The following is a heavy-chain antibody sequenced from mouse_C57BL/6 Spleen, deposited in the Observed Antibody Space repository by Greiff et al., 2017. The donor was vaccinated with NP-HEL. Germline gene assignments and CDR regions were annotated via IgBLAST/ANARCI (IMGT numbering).Heavy chain of an antibody. J-gene: IGHJ2*01. V-gene: IGHV1-64*01. CDR1: GYTFTSYW. Sequence: QVQLQQSGAELVKPGASVKLSCKASGYTFTSYWMHWVKQRPGQGLEWIGMIHPNSGSTNYNEKFKSKATLTVDKSSSTAYMQLSSLTSEDSAVYYCARFGSNYFDYWGQGTTLTVSS. D-gene: IGHD4-1*01. CDR2: IHPNSGST. CDR3: ARFGSNYFDY.